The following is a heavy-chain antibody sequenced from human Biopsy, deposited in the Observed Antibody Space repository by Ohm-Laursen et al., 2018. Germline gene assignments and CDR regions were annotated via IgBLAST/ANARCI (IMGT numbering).Heavy chain of an antibody. CDR1: GGPLNSYY. D-gene: IGHD5-24*01. V-gene: IGHV4-59*01. Sequence: TLSLTCIVSGGPLNSYYWSWIRQPPGKGLEWIGYIYYSGIAANYNPSLKGRVTISVDTSKHQFSLRLTSATAADTAVYYCARGGFGLDGYNSPWGQGTTVTVSS. CDR3: ARGGFGLDGYNSP. CDR2: IYYSGIA. J-gene: IGHJ6*02.